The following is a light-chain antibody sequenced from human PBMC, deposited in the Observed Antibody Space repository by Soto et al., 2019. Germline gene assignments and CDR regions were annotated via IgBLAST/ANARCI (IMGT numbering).Light chain of an antibody. CDR1: QSVSSY. CDR2: HAS. J-gene: IGKJ3*01. CDR3: QQRSNWPPFT. V-gene: IGKV3-11*01. Sequence: EIVLTQSPATLSLSPGERATLSCRASQSVSSYLAWYQQKPGQAPRLLIYHASNRATGIPARFSGSGSGTDFPLTISSLEPEDFAVYYCQQRSNWPPFTFGPGTKVDIK.